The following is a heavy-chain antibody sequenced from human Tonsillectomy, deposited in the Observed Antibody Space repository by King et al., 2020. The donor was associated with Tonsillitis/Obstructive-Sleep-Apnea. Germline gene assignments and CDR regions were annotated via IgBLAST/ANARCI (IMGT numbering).Heavy chain of an antibody. Sequence: QLVQSGSELKKPGASVKVSCKASGYTFTNHAMNWVRQAPGQGLEWMGIIYPGDSDTRYSPSFQGQVTISADKSISTAYLQWSSLKASDTAMYYCARPYSGSYSHFDYWGQGTLVTVSS. J-gene: IGHJ4*02. D-gene: IGHD1-26*01. V-gene: IGHV5-51*01. CDR2: IYPGDSDT. CDR1: GYTFTNHA. CDR3: ARPYSGSYSHFDY.